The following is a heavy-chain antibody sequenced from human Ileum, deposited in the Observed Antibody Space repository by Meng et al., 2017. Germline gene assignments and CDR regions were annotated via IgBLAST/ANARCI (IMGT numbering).Heavy chain of an antibody. CDR2: IYLAGSP. V-gene: IGHV4-4*02. J-gene: IGHJ4*02. Sequence: QVQLQGAGPGLVEPSGPLSLTCTVSGGSISSSFYWSWVRQSPGKGLEWIGQIYLAGSPNYNPSLESRVTISVDKSKNQFPLRLTSVTAADTAIFYCVRHGGKYFDSWGQGTLVTVSS. D-gene: IGHD2-15*01. CDR1: GGSISSSFY. CDR3: VRHGGKYFDS.